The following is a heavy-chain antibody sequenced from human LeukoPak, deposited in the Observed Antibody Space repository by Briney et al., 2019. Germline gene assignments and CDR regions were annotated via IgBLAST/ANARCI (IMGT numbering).Heavy chain of an antibody. CDR2: ISSSSSYI. D-gene: IGHD3-3*01. J-gene: IGHJ3*02. CDR1: GFTFSSYS. CDR3: ARGSGVVITPDAFDI. Sequence: GGSLRLSCAASGFTFSSYSMNWVRHAPGKGLEWGSSISSSSSYIYYGDSVKGRFTISRDNAKNSLYLQMNSLRAEDTAVYYCARGSGVVITPDAFDIWGQGTMVTVSS. V-gene: IGHV3-21*01.